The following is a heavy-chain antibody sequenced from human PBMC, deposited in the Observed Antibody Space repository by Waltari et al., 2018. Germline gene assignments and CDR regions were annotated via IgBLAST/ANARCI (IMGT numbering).Heavy chain of an antibody. CDR3: AILEMATIIGYFQH. Sequence: QLQLQESGPGLVKTSETLSLTCTVSGGSISSRRYYWGWIRQPPGKGLEWIGSIYYSGSTYYNPSLKSRVTISVDTSKNQFSLKLSSVTAADTAVYYCAILEMATIIGYFQHWGQGTLVTVSS. CDR2: IYYSGST. D-gene: IGHD5-12*01. J-gene: IGHJ1*01. CDR1: GGSISSRRYY. V-gene: IGHV4-39*01.